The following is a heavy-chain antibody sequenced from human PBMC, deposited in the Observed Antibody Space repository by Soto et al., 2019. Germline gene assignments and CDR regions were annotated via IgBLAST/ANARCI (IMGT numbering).Heavy chain of an antibody. D-gene: IGHD5-18*01. CDR3: ARHLGVDTTMIKASWGMDV. CDR2: INAGNGNT. J-gene: IGHJ6*02. CDR1: GYIFINYA. V-gene: IGHV1-3*01. Sequence: QVQLVQSGAEVKKPGASVKVSCKASGYIFINYAMHWVRQAPGQRLEWMGWINAGNGNTKYSQKFQGRVTITRDTSASTAYMELSSLRSDDTAVYYCARHLGVDTTMIKASWGMDVWGQGTTVTVSS.